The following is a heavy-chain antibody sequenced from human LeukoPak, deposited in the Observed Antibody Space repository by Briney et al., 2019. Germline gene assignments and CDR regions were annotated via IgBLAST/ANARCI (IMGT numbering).Heavy chain of an antibody. CDR3: ARDPIEPSIAARLHYYYGMDV. CDR1: GYTFTGYY. CDR2: INPNSGGT. J-gene: IGHJ6*02. V-gene: IGHV1-2*06. D-gene: IGHD6-6*01. Sequence: ASVKVSCKASGYTFTGYYMHWVRQAPGQGLEWMGRINPNSGGTNYAQKFQGRVTMTRDTSISTAYMELSRLRSDDTAVYYCARDPIEPSIAARLHYYYGMDVWGQGTTVTVSS.